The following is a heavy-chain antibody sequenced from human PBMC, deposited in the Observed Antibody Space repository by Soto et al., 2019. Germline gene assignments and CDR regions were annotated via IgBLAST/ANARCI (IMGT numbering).Heavy chain of an antibody. J-gene: IGHJ6*02. D-gene: IGHD3-16*01. Sequence: QVQLVQSGAEVKNPGASVKVSCKASGYTFTRYGIGWARQAPGQGLEWMGWTNTYNGNTNYAQNVQGRVTLTTDTSTSTAYMELRSLRSNDTAIYYCAMVDDYVTPSPQDVWGQGTTVIVSS. V-gene: IGHV1-18*01. CDR3: AMVDDYVTPSPQDV. CDR2: TNTYNGNT. CDR1: GYTFTRYG.